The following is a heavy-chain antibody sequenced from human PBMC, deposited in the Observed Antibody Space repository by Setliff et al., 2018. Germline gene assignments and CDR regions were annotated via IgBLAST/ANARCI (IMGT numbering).Heavy chain of an antibody. Sequence: PGGSLRLSCAASGFAFSNYAMSWVRQAPGKGLEWVSGISGSGGNTSYADSVKGRFTISRDNSKNTLYLQMNSLRAEDTAVYYCCSGSYLFVYWGQGSLVTVSS. D-gene: IGHD1-26*01. CDR2: ISGSGGNT. V-gene: IGHV3-23*01. CDR3: CSGSYLFVY. J-gene: IGHJ4*02. CDR1: GFAFSNYA.